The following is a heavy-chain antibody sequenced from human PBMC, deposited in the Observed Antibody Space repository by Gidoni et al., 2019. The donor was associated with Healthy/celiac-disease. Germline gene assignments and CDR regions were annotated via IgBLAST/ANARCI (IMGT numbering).Heavy chain of an antibody. Sequence: EVQLVESGGGVVQPGGSLRLSGAASGFTCSSYDMHWVRQAKGKGLECVSAIGTAGDTYYPGSVKGRFTISRENAKNSLYLQMNSLRAGDTAVYYCARGDSIAVAGLDAFDIWGQGTMVTVSS. CDR3: ARGDSIAVAGLDAFDI. V-gene: IGHV3-13*01. D-gene: IGHD6-19*01. CDR2: IGTAGDT. J-gene: IGHJ3*02. CDR1: GFTCSSYD.